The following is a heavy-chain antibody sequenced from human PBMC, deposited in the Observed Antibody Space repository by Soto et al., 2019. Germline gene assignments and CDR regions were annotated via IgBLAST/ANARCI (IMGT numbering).Heavy chain of an antibody. D-gene: IGHD3-10*01. CDR3: ARDTEQMVRGVPEGMDV. Sequence: KSSETLSLTCTVSGGSISSGGYYWSWIRQHPGKGLEWIGYIYYSGSTYYNPSLKSRVTISVDTSKNQFSLKLSSVTAADTAVYYCARDTEQMVRGVPEGMDVWGQGTTVTVYS. CDR1: GGSISSGGYY. V-gene: IGHV4-31*03. CDR2: IYYSGST. J-gene: IGHJ6*02.